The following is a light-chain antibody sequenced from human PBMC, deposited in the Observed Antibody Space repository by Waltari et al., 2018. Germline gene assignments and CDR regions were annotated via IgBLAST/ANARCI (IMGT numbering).Light chain of an antibody. CDR3: QQYNNWPPVYT. V-gene: IGKV3-15*01. Sequence: EIVMTQSPATLSVSPGERATLSCRASQSVSSKLAWYQQKPGQAPGLLIYGASTRATGIPARFSGSGSRTEFTLTISSLQSEDFAVYYCQQYNNWPPVYTFGQGTKLEIK. CDR2: GAS. J-gene: IGKJ2*01. CDR1: QSVSSK.